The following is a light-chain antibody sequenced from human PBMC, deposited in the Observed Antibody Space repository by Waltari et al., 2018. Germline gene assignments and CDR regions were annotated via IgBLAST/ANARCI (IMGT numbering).Light chain of an antibody. CDR1: SSEVGGYNY. CDR2: NVG. V-gene: IGLV2-14*03. CDR3: CSYTSSRTWV. Sequence: QSALTQPASVSGSPGQSITISCTGTSSEVGGYNYVSWYQHHPGKAPKLMSYNVGNPPSGFSNLFSCAKSGNTASLTISGLQAEDEADYFCCSYTSSRTWVFGGGTKVTVL. J-gene: IGLJ3*02.